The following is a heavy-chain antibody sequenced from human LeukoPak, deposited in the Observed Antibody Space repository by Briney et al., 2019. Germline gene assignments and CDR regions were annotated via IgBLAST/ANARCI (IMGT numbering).Heavy chain of an antibody. V-gene: IGHV4-59*08. CDR3: ARQGVKPTTDFDY. D-gene: IGHD6-6*01. CDR2: IYYSGST. J-gene: IGHJ4*02. Sequence: KPSETLSLTCTVSGGSISSYYWSWIRQPPGKGLEWIGYIYYSGSTNYNPSLKSRVTISVDTSKNQFSLKLRPVTAADTAVYYCARQGVKPTTDFDYWGQGTLVTVSS. CDR1: GGSISSYY.